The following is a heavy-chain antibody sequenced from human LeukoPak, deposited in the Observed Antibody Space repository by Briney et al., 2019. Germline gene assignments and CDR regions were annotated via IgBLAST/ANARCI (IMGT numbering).Heavy chain of an antibody. CDR2: IYHSGST. CDR1: GGSISSSNW. V-gene: IGHV4-4*02. Sequence: SETLSLTCAVSGGSISSSNWWSWVRQPPGKGLEWIGEIYHSGSTNYNPSLKSRVTISVDTSKNQFSLKLSSVTAADTAVYYCARGHYGGSYCDYWGQGTLVTVSS. CDR3: ARGHYGGSYCDY. J-gene: IGHJ4*02. D-gene: IGHD4/OR15-4a*01.